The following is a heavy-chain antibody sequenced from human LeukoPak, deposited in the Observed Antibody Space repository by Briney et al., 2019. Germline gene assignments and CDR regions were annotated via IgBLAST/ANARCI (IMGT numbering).Heavy chain of an antibody. CDR2: INSDGSST. V-gene: IGHV3-74*01. D-gene: IGHD4-23*01. CDR3: AKFSPYGGNSY. Sequence: GGSLRLSCAASGFSFSSYWMHWVRQAPGKGLVWVSRINSDGSSTIYADSVKGRFTISRDNSKNTLYLQMNSLKVEDTALYYCAKFSPYGGNSYWGQGTLVTVSS. J-gene: IGHJ4*02. CDR1: GFSFSSYW.